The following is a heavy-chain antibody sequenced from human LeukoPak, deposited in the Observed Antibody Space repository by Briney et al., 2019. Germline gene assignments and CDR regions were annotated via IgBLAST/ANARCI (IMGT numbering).Heavy chain of an antibody. CDR1: GFTFSSYW. V-gene: IGHV3-74*01. J-gene: IGHJ6*03. Sequence: RGSLRLSCAASGFTFSSYWMHWVRQAPGKGLVWVSRINSDGSSTSYADSVKGRFTISRDNAKNTLYLQMNSLRAEDTAVYYCARDNVFHFYYYYMDVWGKGTTVTVSS. CDR2: INSDGSST. D-gene: IGHD2/OR15-2a*01. CDR3: ARDNVFHFYYYYMDV.